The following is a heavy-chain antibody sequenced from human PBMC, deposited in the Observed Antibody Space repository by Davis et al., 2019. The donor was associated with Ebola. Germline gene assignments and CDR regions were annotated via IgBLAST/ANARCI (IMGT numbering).Heavy chain of an antibody. CDR3: ARVGDVCSGGSCPD. V-gene: IGHV4-30-4*01. D-gene: IGHD2-15*01. CDR1: GGSISSGDYY. CDR2: IYYSGSA. Sequence: SETLSLTCTVSGGSISSGDYYWSWIRQPPGKGLEWIGYIYYSGSAYYNPSLKSRVTISVDTSKNQFSLKLSSVTAADTAVYYCARVGDVCSGGSCPDWGQGTLVTVSS. J-gene: IGHJ4*02.